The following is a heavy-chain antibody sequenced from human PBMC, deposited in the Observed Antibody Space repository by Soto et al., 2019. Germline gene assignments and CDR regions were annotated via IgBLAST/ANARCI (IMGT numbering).Heavy chain of an antibody. CDR3: AKLARRVIIV. CDR1: GFTLSSHL. Sequence: EVQLLESGGGPIQPGGSLRLSCAASGFTLSSHLMSWVRQAPGKGLQWVSSVSLSGDIRDHADSVKGRFTISRDNSKNTLYLQMNNLSDEDTAIYYCAKLARRVIIVWGQGTIVTVSS. CDR2: VSLSGDIR. V-gene: IGHV3-23*01. J-gene: IGHJ3*01. D-gene: IGHD3-10*01.